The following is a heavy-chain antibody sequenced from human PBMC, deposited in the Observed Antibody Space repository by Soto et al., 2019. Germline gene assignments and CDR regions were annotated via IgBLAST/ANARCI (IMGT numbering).Heavy chain of an antibody. CDR2: IYYSGST. D-gene: IGHD3-10*01. Sequence: QVQLQESGPGLVKPSQTLSLTCTVSGGSISSGDYNWSWIRQPPGKGLEWIGYIYYSGSTYYNPSLNSRITISVDTSKNQFSLKLSSGTAAATAVYYCAIDLPTYAYGSGNSFYYYGLDVWGQGTTVTVSS. V-gene: IGHV4-30-4*01. CDR1: GGSISSGDYN. CDR3: AIDLPTYAYGSGNSFYYYGLDV. J-gene: IGHJ6*02.